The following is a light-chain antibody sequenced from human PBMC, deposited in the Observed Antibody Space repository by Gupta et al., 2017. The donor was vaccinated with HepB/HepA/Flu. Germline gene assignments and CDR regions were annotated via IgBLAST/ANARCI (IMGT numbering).Light chain of an antibody. V-gene: IGLV10-54*04. CDR2: KNN. CDR1: SNNVGNQG. CDR3: SAWDSSLCAQV. J-gene: IGLJ2*01. Sequence: HAGLPQPPSVSKGLRQTATLTCTVNSNNVGNQGAAWLQQHQGHPPTRLSYKNNNRPSGISERFSASRSGNTASLTITGLQPEDEADYYCSAWDSSLCAQVFGGGTKLTVL.